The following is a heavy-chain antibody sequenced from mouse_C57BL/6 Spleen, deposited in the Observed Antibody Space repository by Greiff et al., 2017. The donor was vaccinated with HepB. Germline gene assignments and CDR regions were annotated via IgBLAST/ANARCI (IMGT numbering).Heavy chain of an antibody. CDR2: IYPGSGST. CDR3: ARGDYGSGGWFAY. D-gene: IGHD1-1*01. V-gene: IGHV1-55*01. J-gene: IGHJ3*01. Sequence: QVQLQQPGAELVKPGASVKMSCKASGYTFTSYWITWVKQRPGQGLEWIGDIYPGSGSTKYNEKFKSKAKLTVEPSSSTAYMQLSSLNSEDSAVYYCARGDYGSGGWFAYWGQGTLVTVSA. CDR1: GYTFTSYW.